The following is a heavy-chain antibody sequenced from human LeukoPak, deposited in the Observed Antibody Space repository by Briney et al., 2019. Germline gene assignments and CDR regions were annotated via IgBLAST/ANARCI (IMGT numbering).Heavy chain of an antibody. J-gene: IGHJ4*02. D-gene: IGHD3/OR15-3a*01. CDR3: ATMDSDYYIDF. Sequence: GGSLRLSCAASGFIVSSTYMNWVRQAPGKGLAWISVIMSGGTTYYADSVEGRFTISSDDSKCMLFLQMNSLRAEDTAVYYCATMDSDYYIDFWGQGTLVTVSS. CDR2: IMSGGTT. CDR1: GFIVSSTY. V-gene: IGHV3-53*01.